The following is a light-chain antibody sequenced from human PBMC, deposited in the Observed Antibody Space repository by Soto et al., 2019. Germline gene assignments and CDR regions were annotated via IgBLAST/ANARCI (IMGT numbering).Light chain of an antibody. CDR1: SSDVGAYDY. Sequence: QSALTQPPSASGSPGQSVTISCTGPSSDVGAYDYVSWYQQHPGKAPKLMIYDVSKRPSGVPDRFSGSKSGNTASLTVSGLQADDEAEYYCSSYAGSRVVFGGGTQLTVL. V-gene: IGLV2-8*01. CDR2: DVS. CDR3: SSYAGSRVV. J-gene: IGLJ2*01.